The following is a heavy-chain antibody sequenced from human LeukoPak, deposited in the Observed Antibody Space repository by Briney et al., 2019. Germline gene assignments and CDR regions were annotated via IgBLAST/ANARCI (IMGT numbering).Heavy chain of an antibody. Sequence: SETLSLTCTVSGGSISSSSYYWGWIRQPPGKGLEWIGSIYYSGSTYYNPSLKSRVTISVDTSKNQFSLKLSSVTAADTAVYYCARLTAARLWLPKNFDYWGQGTLVTVSS. V-gene: IGHV4-39*01. CDR3: ARLTAARLWLPKNFDY. CDR2: IYYSGST. D-gene: IGHD6-6*01. J-gene: IGHJ4*02. CDR1: GGSISSSSYY.